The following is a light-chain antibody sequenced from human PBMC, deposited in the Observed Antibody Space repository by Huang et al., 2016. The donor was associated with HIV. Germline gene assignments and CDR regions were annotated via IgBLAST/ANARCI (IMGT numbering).Light chain of an antibody. CDR1: RSVSSN. V-gene: IGKV3-15*01. CDR2: GSS. Sequence: IVMSQSPATLSVSPGERVTVSCRANRSVSSNLAWYQQRTGQAPRLLIYGSSTRARGIPSQLSGSGSGTDFSLTISSLQSEDFALYYCQQYNNWLLSFGGGTRVDI. J-gene: IGKJ4*01. CDR3: QQYNNWLLS.